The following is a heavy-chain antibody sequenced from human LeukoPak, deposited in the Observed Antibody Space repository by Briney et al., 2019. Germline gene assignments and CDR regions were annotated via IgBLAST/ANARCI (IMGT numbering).Heavy chain of an antibody. CDR1: GFTFSSYA. V-gene: IGHV3-30-3*01. J-gene: IGHJ3*02. D-gene: IGHD2-2*01. CDR2: ISYDGSNK. CDR3: ARDPAGDDAFGI. Sequence: GGSLRLSCAASGFTFSSYAMHWVRQAPGKGLEWVAVISYDGSNKHYADSVKGRFTISRDNSKNTLYLQMNSLRAEDTAVYYCARDPAGDDAFGIWGRGTMVTVSS.